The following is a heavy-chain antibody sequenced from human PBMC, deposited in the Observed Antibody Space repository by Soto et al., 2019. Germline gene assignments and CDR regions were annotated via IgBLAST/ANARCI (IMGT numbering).Heavy chain of an antibody. CDR3: AHGLPDYGDYVGWFDP. V-gene: IGHV2-5*02. CDR2: IYWDDDK. Sequence: QITLKESGPPLVKPTQTLTLTCTFSGFSLSTSGVGVGWIRQPPGKALEWLALIYWDDDKRYSPSLKSRLTITNDPHKNPVVLTMTNMDPVDTATYYCAHGLPDYGDYVGWFDPWGQGTLVTVSS. CDR1: GFSLSTSGVG. J-gene: IGHJ5*02. D-gene: IGHD4-17*01.